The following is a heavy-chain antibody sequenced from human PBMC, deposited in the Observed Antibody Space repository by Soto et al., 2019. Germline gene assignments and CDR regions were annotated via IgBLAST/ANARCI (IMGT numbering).Heavy chain of an antibody. CDR1: GFTFSSFG. D-gene: IGHD6-19*01. CDR3: AKDRGWSSADLDY. V-gene: IGHV3-30*18. Sequence: PVGSLRLSCAASGFTFSSFGMHWVRQVPGKGLEWVALISYDGSKKYYADSVKGRFTISRDKSKNTLYLQMNSLRVEDTAVYYCAKDRGWSSADLDYWGQGTLVTVYS. J-gene: IGHJ4*02. CDR2: ISYDGSKK.